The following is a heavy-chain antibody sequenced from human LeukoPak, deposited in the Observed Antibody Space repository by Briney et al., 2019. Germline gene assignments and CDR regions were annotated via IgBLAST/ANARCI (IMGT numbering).Heavy chain of an antibody. J-gene: IGHJ4*02. CDR2: VSDTGGDT. Sequence: GGSLRLSCAASGFTFRSYGMHWVRQALGKGLEWVSTVSDTGGDTYHADSVKGRFTISRDNSMNRLYLQMNSLRAEDTAVYYCATGAYFADWGQGTLVTVSS. V-gene: IGHV3-23*01. CDR3: ATGAYFAD. D-gene: IGHD2-21*01. CDR1: GFTFRSYG.